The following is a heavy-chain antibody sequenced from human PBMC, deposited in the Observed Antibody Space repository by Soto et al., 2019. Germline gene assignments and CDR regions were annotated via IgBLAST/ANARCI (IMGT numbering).Heavy chain of an antibody. CDR1: GFTFSDYY. CDR2: ISSSSSYT. Sequence: PGGSLRLSCAASGFTFSDYYVSWIRQAPGKGLEWVSYISSSSSYTNYADSVKGRFTISRDNAKNSLYLQMNSLRAEDTAVYYCARRRGYSYGPDYWGQGTLVTVSS. D-gene: IGHD5-18*01. V-gene: IGHV3-11*06. CDR3: ARRRGYSYGPDY. J-gene: IGHJ4*02.